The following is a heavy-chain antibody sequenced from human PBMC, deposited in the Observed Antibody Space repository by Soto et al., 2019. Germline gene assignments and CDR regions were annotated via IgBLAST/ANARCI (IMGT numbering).Heavy chain of an antibody. CDR1: GFTFSSYA. J-gene: IGHJ4*02. CDR3: AASGGYDYVWGSSRFDY. CDR2: ISGSGGST. D-gene: IGHD3-16*01. V-gene: IGHV3-23*01. Sequence: EVQLLESGGGLVQPGGSLRLSCAASGFTFSSYAMSWVRQAPGKGLEWVSAISGSGGSTYYADSVKGRFTISRDNSKNTRYLQINSLRAEETAVYYCAASGGYDYVWGSSRFDYWGQGTLVTVSS.